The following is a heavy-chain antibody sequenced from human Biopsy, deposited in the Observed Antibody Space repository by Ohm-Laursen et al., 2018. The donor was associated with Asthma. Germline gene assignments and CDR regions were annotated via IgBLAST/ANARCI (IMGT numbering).Heavy chain of an antibody. CDR3: ARDLAGSCTSASCYGFDS. J-gene: IGHJ5*01. Sequence: SDTLSLTCTVSGGSINNFYWSWVRQHPGKGPEWIGYINHSGNTYYNPSLKSRVFISMETSKNQFSLKLTSVTAADSALYYCARDLAGSCTSASCYGFDSWGQGAQVTVSS. V-gene: IGHV4-59*12. CDR2: INHSGNT. CDR1: GGSINNFY. D-gene: IGHD2-2*01.